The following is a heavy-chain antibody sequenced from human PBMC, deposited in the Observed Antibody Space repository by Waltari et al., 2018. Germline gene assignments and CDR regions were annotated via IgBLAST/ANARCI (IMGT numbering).Heavy chain of an antibody. CDR3: ARAPLVYAMSQIYYYYYMDV. CDR2: IYTSGST. J-gene: IGHJ6*03. Sequence: QVQLQESGPGLVKPSETLSLTCTVSGGSISSYYWSWIRPPAGKGLEWIGRIYTSGSTNYNPSLKSRVTMSVDTSKNQFSLKLSSVTAADTDVYYCARAPLVYAMSQIYYYYYMDVWGKGTTVTISS. CDR1: GGSISSYY. D-gene: IGHD2-8*01. V-gene: IGHV4-4*07.